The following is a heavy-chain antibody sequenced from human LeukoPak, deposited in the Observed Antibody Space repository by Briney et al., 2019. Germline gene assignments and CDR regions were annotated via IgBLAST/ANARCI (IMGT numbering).Heavy chain of an antibody. J-gene: IGHJ4*02. V-gene: IGHV3-7*03. Sequence: GGSLRLSCAASGFTFSSYWISWVRQAPGKGLEWVANIKQDGSEKYYVDSVKGRFTISRDNAKNSLYLQMNSLRAEDTAVYYCARDNGDYAVDYWGQGTLVTVSS. CDR3: ARDNGDYAVDY. CDR2: IKQDGSEK. CDR1: GFTFSSYW. D-gene: IGHD4-17*01.